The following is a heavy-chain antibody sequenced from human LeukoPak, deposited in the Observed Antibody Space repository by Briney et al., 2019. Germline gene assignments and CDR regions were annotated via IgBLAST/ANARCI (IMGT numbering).Heavy chain of an antibody. CDR2: INWNGGST. CDR3: ASWGAYCSSTSCPNWFDP. V-gene: IGHV3-20*04. CDR1: GFTFDDYG. Sequence: GGSLRLSCAASGFTFDDYGMSWVRQAPGKGLEWVSGINWNGGSTGYEDSVKGRFTISRDNAKNSLYLQMNSLRAEDTALYYCASWGAYCSSTSCPNWFDPWGQGTLVTVSS. D-gene: IGHD2-2*01. J-gene: IGHJ5*02.